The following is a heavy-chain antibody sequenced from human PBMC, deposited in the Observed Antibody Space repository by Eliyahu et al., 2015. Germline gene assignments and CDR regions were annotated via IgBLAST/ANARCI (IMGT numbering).Heavy chain of an antibody. CDR3: AIWDILTGYSGGEAFDI. J-gene: IGHJ3*02. D-gene: IGHD3-9*01. CDR2: IYYSGST. CDR1: GGSINIKNFY. V-gene: IGHV4-39*01. Sequence: QLQLQESGPGLVKPSETLSLTCSVPGGSINIKNFYWGWIRQPPGKGLEWIGSIYYSGSTYYNPSLKSRVTISVDTSKNQFSLKMSSVTAADTAVYYCAIWDILTGYSGGEAFDIWGQGTMATVSS.